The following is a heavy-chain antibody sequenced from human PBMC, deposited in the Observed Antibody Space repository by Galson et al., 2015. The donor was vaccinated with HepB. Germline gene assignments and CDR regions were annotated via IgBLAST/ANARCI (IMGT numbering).Heavy chain of an antibody. Sequence: SLRLFCAASGFTFSSYWMHWVRQVPGKGLVWVSRINSDGSYITYADSVKGRFTISRDNAKNTLYLQMNSPRAEDTALYYCARPRGAAAGIFDNWGQGSLVTVSS. J-gene: IGHJ4*02. V-gene: IGHV3-74*01. D-gene: IGHD6-13*01. CDR3: ARPRGAAAGIFDN. CDR2: INSDGSYI. CDR1: GFTFSSYW.